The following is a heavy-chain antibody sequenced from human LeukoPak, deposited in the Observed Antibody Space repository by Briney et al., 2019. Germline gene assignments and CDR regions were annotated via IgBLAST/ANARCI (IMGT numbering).Heavy chain of an antibody. J-gene: IGHJ4*02. CDR3: AKSLRNGSGWASDY. Sequence: QPGGSLRLSCSASGFTFNRFYLHWVRQAPGKGLEWVSGITWSNGEIAYADSVKGRFTISRDNAKNSLYLQMNSLRTEDTAVYYCAKSLRNGSGWASDYWGQGTLVTVSS. V-gene: IGHV3-9*01. D-gene: IGHD6-19*01. CDR1: GFTFNRFY. CDR2: ITWSNGEI.